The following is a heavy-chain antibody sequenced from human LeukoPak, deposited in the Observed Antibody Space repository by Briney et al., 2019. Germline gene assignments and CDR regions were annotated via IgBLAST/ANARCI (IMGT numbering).Heavy chain of an antibody. CDR2: IYYKGST. J-gene: IGHJ4*02. D-gene: IGHD6-19*01. Sequence: SETLSLACTVSGGSINSHYWSWIRQPPGKGLEWIGDIYYKGSTNYNPPLKSRVTISVDTSKNHLSLKLTSVLAADTAIYYCVRRDNTGWNYFDYWDQGILVTVPS. CDR1: GGSINSHY. CDR3: VRRDNTGWNYFDY. V-gene: IGHV4-59*08.